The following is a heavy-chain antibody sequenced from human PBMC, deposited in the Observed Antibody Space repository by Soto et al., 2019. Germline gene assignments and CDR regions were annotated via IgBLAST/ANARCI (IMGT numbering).Heavy chain of an antibody. D-gene: IGHD6-6*01. CDR3: AAEYSSSSGSVWFDP. J-gene: IGHJ5*02. CDR1: GGSFSGYY. Sequence: SSETLSLTCAVYGGSFSGYYWSWIRQPPGKGLEWIGEINHSGSTNYNPSLKSRVTISVDTSKNQFSLKLSSVTAADTAVYYCAAEYSSSSGSVWFDPWGQGTLVTVSS. V-gene: IGHV4-34*01. CDR2: INHSGST.